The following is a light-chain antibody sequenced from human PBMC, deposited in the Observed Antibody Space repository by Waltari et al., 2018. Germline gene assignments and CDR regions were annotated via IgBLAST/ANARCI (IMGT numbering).Light chain of an antibody. J-gene: IGLJ2*01. CDR2: GNS. V-gene: IGLV1-40*01. CDR3: QSYDSSLSGSDVV. CDR1: SSNIGAPYD. Sequence: QSVLTQPPSVSGAPGQRVTISCTGSSSNIGAPYDVHWYRQLPGTAPKRLIFGNSDRPSGVPDRFSGSKSGPSASLANTGLQAEDEADYFCQSYDSSLSGSDVVFGGGTKLTVL.